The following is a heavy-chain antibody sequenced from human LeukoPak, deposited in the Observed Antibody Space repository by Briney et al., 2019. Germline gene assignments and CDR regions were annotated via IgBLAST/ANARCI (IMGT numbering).Heavy chain of an antibody. Sequence: PGGSLRLSCAASGFTFSSYGMHWVRQAPGKGLEWVAVISYDGSNKYYADSVKGRFTISRDNSKNTLYLQMNSLRSEDKAVYYCAKDLYTRYCSGGSCYGALDYWGQGTLVTVSS. CDR3: AKDLYTRYCSGGSCYGALDY. CDR1: GFTFSSYG. CDR2: ISYDGSNK. J-gene: IGHJ4*02. D-gene: IGHD2-15*01. V-gene: IGHV3-30*18.